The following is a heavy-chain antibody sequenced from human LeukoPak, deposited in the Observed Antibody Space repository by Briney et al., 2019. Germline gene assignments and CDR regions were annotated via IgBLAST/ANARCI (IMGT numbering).Heavy chain of an antibody. CDR1: GGSFSGYY. J-gene: IGHJ5*02. CDR3: ARGPRFGELLWHWFDP. V-gene: IGHV4-34*01. D-gene: IGHD3-10*01. CDR2: INHTGTT. Sequence: PSETLSLTCGVYGGSFSGYYWSWIRQSPGKGLEWIGEINHTGTTNSNPSLGSRLTLSVDSSKNQFSLKLTSVTAADTAVYYCARGPRFGELLWHWFDPWGQGTLVTVSS.